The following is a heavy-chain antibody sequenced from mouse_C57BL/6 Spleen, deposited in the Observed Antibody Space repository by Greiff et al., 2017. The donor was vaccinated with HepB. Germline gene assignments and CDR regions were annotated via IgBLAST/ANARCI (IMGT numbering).Heavy chain of an antibody. V-gene: IGHV10-3*01. J-gene: IGHJ1*03. CDR2: IRSKSRNYAT. D-gene: IGHD1-1*01. Sequence: EVQLVESGGGLVQPKGSLKLSCAASGFTFNTYAMPWVRQAPGKGLEWVARIRSKSRNYATYYAYSVKDSFTISRDDSQSMLYLQMNNLKTEDTAMYYCVRERYYGHWYFEVWGTGTTVTVSS. CDR1: GFTFNTYA. CDR3: VRERYYGHWYFEV.